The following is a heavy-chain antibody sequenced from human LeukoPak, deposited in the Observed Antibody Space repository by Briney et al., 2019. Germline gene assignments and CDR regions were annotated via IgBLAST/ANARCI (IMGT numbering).Heavy chain of an antibody. D-gene: IGHD4-17*01. CDR1: GFTFSSYS. CDR2: ISSSSSYI. Sequence: GGSLRLSCAASGFTFSSYSMNWVRQAPGKGLEWVSSISSSSSYIYYADSVKGRFTISRDNAKNSLYLQMNSLRAEDTAVYYCARSGLATVTTCCAFDIWGQGTMVTVSS. V-gene: IGHV3-21*01. J-gene: IGHJ3*02. CDR3: ARSGLATVTTCCAFDI.